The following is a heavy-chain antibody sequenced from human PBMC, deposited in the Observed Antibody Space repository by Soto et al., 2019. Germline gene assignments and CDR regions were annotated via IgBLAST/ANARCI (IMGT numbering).Heavy chain of an antibody. CDR3: ARGPPSYDILTGYYDYYYYYGMDV. J-gene: IGHJ6*02. CDR2: IYYSGST. CDR1: GGSINSYY. V-gene: IGHV4-59*12. Sequence: PSETLSLTCTVSGGSINSYYWSWIRQPPGKGLEWIGYIYYSGSTNYNPSLKSRVTISVDTSKNQFSLKLSSVTAADTAVYYCARGPPSYDILTGYYDYYYYYGMDVWGQGTTVTVSS. D-gene: IGHD3-9*01.